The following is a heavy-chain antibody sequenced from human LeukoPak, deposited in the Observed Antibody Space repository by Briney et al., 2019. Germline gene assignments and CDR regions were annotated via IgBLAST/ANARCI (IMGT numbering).Heavy chain of an antibody. Sequence: GGSLRLSCAASGFTFSSYEMNWVRQAPGKGLEWVSYISSSGSTIYYADSVKGRFTISRDNAKNSLYLQMNSLRSDDTAVYYCARSNYYDSSGSIDYWGQGTLVTVSS. J-gene: IGHJ4*02. D-gene: IGHD3-22*01. CDR2: ISSSGSTI. CDR1: GFTFSSYE. V-gene: IGHV3-48*03. CDR3: ARSNYYDSSGSIDY.